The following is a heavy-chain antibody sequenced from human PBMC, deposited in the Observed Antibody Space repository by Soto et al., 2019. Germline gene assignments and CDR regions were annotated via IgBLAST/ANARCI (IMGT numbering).Heavy chain of an antibody. D-gene: IGHD2-2*01. V-gene: IGHV5-10-1*01. CDR2: IDPSDSYT. J-gene: IGHJ6*04. CDR3: ARQDIVVVPAAPYGMDV. Sequence: PGESLKISCKGSGYSFTSYWISWVRQMPGKGLEWMGRIDPSDSYTNYSPSFQGHVTISADKSISTAYLQWSSLKASDTAMYYCARQDIVVVPAAPYGMDVWGKGTTVTVSS. CDR1: GYSFTSYW.